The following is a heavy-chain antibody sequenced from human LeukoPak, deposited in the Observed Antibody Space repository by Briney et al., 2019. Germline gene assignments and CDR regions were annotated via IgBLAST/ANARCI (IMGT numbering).Heavy chain of an antibody. CDR3: AKEGYYGSGSYYCDY. J-gene: IGHJ4*02. CDR1: GFTFSSYN. Sequence: GGSLRLSCAASGFTFSSYNMNWVRQAPGKGLEWVSSISGSGGSTYYADSVKGRFTISRDNSKNTLYLQINSLRAEDTAVYYCAKEGYYGSGSYYCDYWGQGTLVTVSS. V-gene: IGHV3-23*01. D-gene: IGHD3-10*01. CDR2: ISGSGGST.